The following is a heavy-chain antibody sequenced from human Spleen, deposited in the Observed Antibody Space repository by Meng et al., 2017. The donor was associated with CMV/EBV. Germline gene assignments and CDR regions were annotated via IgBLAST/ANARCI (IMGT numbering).Heavy chain of an antibody. D-gene: IGHD3-10*01. CDR2: IIPILGIA. J-gene: IGHJ2*01. CDR1: GGTFSSYT. Sequence: CKASGGTFSSYTISWVRQAPGQGLEWMGRIIPILGIANYAQKFQGRVTITADKSTSTAYMELSSLRSEDTAVYYCARVGVRGNWYFDLWGRGTLVTASS. V-gene: IGHV1-69*02. CDR3: ARVGVRGNWYFDL.